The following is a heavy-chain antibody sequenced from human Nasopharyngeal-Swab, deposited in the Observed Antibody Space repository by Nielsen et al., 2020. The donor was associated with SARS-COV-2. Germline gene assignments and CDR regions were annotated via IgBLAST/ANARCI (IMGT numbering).Heavy chain of an antibody. CDR3: ARGGAHYYDSSGYSSHDY. D-gene: IGHD3-22*01. J-gene: IGHJ4*02. V-gene: IGHV1-69*01. CDR2: IIPIFGTA. Sequence: WVRQAPGQGLEWMGGIIPIFGTANYAQKFQGRVTITADESTRTAYMELSSLRSEDTAMYYCARGGAHYYDSSGYSSHDYWGQGTLVTVSS.